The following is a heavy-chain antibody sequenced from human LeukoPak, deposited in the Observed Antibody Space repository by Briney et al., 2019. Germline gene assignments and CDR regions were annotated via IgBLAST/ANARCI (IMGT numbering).Heavy chain of an antibody. Sequence: GGSLRLSCAASGFTFSSYWMHWVRQAPGKGLEWVSSISGSGGSTFYADSVKGRLTISRDNSKNTMYLQMNSLRAEDTALYYCAKQAPAMVVGSLDYWGQGTLVTVSS. J-gene: IGHJ4*02. V-gene: IGHV3-23*01. CDR3: AKQAPAMVVGSLDY. CDR2: ISGSGGST. D-gene: IGHD5-18*01. CDR1: GFTFSSYW.